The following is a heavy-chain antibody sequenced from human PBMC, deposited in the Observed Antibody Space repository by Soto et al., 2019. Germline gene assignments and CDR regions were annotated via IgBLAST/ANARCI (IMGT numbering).Heavy chain of an antibody. CDR3: ARLKGTAARPSYYYYGMDV. Sequence: GESLKISCKGSGYSFTSYWISWVRQMPGKGLEWMGRIDPSDSYTNYSPSFQGHVTISADKSISTAYLQWSSLKASDTAMYYCARLKGTAARPSYYYYGMDVWGQGTTVTVSS. D-gene: IGHD6-6*01. J-gene: IGHJ6*02. V-gene: IGHV5-10-1*01. CDR1: GYSFTSYW. CDR2: IDPSDSYT.